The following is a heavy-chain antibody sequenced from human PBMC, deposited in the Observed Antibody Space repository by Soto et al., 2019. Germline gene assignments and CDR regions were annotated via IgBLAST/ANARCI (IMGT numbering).Heavy chain of an antibody. CDR2: ISSDGSTK. V-gene: IGHV3-30-3*01. D-gene: IGHD4-17*01. Sequence: QVQLVESGGGVVQPGRSLRLSRAASGFTLSRYAMHWVRQAPGKGLEWVAVISSDGSTKYYADSVKGRFSISRDNSMVYLQMNSLRAEETAVSYCARDQVSYGGISYGMDVWGQGTTVTVSS. CDR3: ARDQVSYGGISYGMDV. J-gene: IGHJ6*02. CDR1: GFTLSRYA.